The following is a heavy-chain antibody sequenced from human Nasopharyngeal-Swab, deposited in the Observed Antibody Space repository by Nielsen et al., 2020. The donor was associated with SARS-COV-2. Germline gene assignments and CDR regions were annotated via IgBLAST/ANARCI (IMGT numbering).Heavy chain of an antibody. CDR1: GFTFSSYS. J-gene: IGHJ3*02. V-gene: IGHV3-21*01. Sequence: GESLKISCAASGFTFSSYSVNWVRQAPGKGLEWVSSITSGSSYIYYADSVKGRFTISRDNAKNSLFLQMNSLRAEDTAVYYCARGYDFRSGSNAFDIWGQGTMVTVSS. D-gene: IGHD3-3*01. CDR3: ARGYDFRSGSNAFDI. CDR2: ITSGSSYI.